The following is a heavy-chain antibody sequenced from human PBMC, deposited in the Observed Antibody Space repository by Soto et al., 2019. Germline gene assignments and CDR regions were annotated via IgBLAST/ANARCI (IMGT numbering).Heavy chain of an antibody. J-gene: IGHJ3*02. CDR1: GHSFTSYW. CDR2: IDPSDSYT. D-gene: IGHD4-17*01. V-gene: IGHV5-10-1*01. CDR3: ARRSTTVVDAFDI. Sequence: PGESLKISCKGSGHSFTSYWISWVRQMPGKGLEWMGRIDPSDSYTNYSPSFQGHVTISADKSISTAYLQWSSLKASDTAMYYCARRSTTVVDAFDIWGQGTMVTVSS.